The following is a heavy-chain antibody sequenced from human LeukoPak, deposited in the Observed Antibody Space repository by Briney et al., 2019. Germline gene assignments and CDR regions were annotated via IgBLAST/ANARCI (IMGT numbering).Heavy chain of an antibody. CDR1: GYTFTSYD. CDR2: MSPNSGDT. D-gene: IGHD2-15*01. Sequence: ASVKVSCKASGYTFTSYDFNWVRQATGQRPEWMGWMSPNSGDTGYAQKFQDRVTMTRNTSISTAYMELSSLRSEDTAMYYCARSNIVVVVVGPPGGNYAMDVWGQGTTVTVSS. CDR3: ARSNIVVVVVGPPGGNYAMDV. V-gene: IGHV1-8*01. J-gene: IGHJ6*02.